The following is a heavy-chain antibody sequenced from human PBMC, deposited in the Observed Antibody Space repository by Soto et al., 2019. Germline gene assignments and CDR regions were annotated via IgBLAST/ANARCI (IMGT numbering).Heavy chain of an antibody. CDR3: AKGGPFTGGFDP. J-gene: IGHJ5*02. V-gene: IGHV3-23*01. D-gene: IGHD3-16*01. CDR2: ISGRSGVP. CDR1: GLTLRSYA. Sequence: EGQLLQSGGDLAQPGGSLRLSCAGSGLTLRSYAMTWIRQTPEKGLEWVSTISGRSGVPSYADSVNGRFTVSRDNSKNTLYLQMNSLRPDDTAIYYCAKGGPFTGGFDPWGQGTLVTVAS.